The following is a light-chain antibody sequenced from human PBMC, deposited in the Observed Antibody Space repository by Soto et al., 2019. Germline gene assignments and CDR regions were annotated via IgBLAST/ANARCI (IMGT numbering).Light chain of an antibody. CDR1: SRDVGGYNH. V-gene: IGLV2-14*01. CDR3: SSYTISSTVV. CDR2: EVS. J-gene: IGLJ2*01. Sequence: QSVLTQPASVSGSPGQSITISCTGTSRDVGGYNHVSWYQQYPGKAPKLMIFEVSGRPSGVSNRFSGSKSGNTASLTISALQAEDEADYYCSSYTISSTVVFGGGTKVTVL.